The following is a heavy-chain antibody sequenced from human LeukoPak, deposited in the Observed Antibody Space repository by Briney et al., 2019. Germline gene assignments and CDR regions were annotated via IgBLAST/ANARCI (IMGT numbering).Heavy chain of an antibody. J-gene: IGHJ4*02. V-gene: IGHV3-66*01. CDR3: ARVSSSWYSYFDY. D-gene: IGHD6-13*01. CDR1: GFTVSSNY. CDR2: IYSGGST. Sequence: AGGSLRLSCAASGFTVSSNYMSWVRQAPGKGLEWVSVIYSGGSTYYADSVKGRFTISRDNYKNTLYLQMNSLRAEDTAVYSCARVSSSWYSYFDYWGQGTLVTVSS.